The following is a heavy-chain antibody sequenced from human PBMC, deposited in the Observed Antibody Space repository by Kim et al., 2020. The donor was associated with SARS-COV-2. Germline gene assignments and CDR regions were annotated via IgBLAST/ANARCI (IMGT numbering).Heavy chain of an antibody. Sequence: GGSLRLSCAASGFTFSTYWMYWVRQAPGKGLVWVSRINSDGSSTNYADSVKGRFTISRDNAKNTLYLQMNSLRAEDTAVYYCARSSSTSCPCYYMDVWGKGTPVTV. J-gene: IGHJ6*03. D-gene: IGHD2-2*01. CDR1: GFTFSTYW. CDR2: INSDGSST. V-gene: IGHV3-74*01. CDR3: ARSSSTSCPCYYMDV.